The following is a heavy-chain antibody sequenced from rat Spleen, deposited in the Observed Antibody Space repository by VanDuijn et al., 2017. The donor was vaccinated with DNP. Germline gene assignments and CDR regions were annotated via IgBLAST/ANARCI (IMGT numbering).Heavy chain of an antibody. CDR2: IIYDGSRT. Sequence: VQLVESGGGLVQPGRSLKLSCAASGFPFSDYSMAWVRQAPKKGLEWVATIIYDGSRTYCRDSVKGRFTISRDNARSTLYLQMDSLRSEDTATYYCATTGGLLGDAMDAGGQGTSVTVSS. J-gene: IGHJ4*01. CDR1: GFPFSDYS. V-gene: IGHV5S10*01. CDR3: ATTGGLLGDAMDA. D-gene: IGHD1-6*01.